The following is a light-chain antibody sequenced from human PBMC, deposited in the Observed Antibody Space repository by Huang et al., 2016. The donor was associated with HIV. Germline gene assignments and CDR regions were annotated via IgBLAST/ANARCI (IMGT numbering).Light chain of an antibody. Sequence: EIVMTQSPATLSVSPGQRVTLSCRANMSVSTNLAWYQQRHGQAPRLLIYGSATRAPGIPARFSGSGSGTDFSLTISSLQSEDFALYYCHQYNNWRLSFGGGTRV. V-gene: IGKV3-15*01. J-gene: IGKJ4*01. CDR1: MSVSTN. CDR2: GSA. CDR3: HQYNNWRLS.